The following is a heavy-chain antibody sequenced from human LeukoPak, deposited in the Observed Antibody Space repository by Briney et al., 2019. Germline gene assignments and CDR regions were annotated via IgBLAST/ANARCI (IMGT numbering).Heavy chain of an antibody. V-gene: IGHV3-7*03. CDR1: GFTFSRYW. CDR3: ARGGGLDV. J-gene: IGHJ6*02. Sequence: GGSLRLSCAASGFTFSRYWLSWVRQAPGKGLEWVANIKQDGSEKEHVHSVKGRFTISRDNAKNSLYLQMSNLRAEDTAVYFCARGGGLDVWGQGATVTVSS. D-gene: IGHD3-16*01. CDR2: IKQDGSEK.